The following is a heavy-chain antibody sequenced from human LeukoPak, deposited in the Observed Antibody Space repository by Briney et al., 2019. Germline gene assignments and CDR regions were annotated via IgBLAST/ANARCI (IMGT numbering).Heavy chain of an antibody. V-gene: IGHV4-4*07. CDR3: ARSGTAMVRGYFDY. J-gene: IGHJ4*02. CDR1: GGSISSYY. CDR2: IYTSGST. Sequence: SETLSLTCTVSGGSISSYYWSWIRQPAGKGLEWIGRIYTSGSTNYNPSLKSRVTMSVDTSKNQFSPKLSSVTAADTAVYYCARSGTAMVRGYFDYWGQGTLVTVSS. D-gene: IGHD5-18*01.